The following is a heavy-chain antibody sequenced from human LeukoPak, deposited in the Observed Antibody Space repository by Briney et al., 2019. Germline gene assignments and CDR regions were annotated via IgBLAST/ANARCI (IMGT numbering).Heavy chain of an antibody. Sequence: PGGSLRLSCAASGFTFSSHWMSWVRQAPGKGLEWVSAISGSGGSTYYADSVKGRFPISRDNSKNTLYLQMNSLRAEDTAVYYCAREVATQDYYYYMDVWGKGTTVTVSS. V-gene: IGHV3-23*01. CDR1: GFTFSSHW. D-gene: IGHD4-23*01. CDR3: AREVATQDYYYYMDV. J-gene: IGHJ6*03. CDR2: ISGSGGST.